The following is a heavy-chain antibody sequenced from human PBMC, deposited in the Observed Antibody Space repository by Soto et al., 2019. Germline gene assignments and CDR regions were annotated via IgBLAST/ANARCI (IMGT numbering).Heavy chain of an antibody. CDR3: AREGMYPNYYYYGMDV. CDR1: GFTFSSYW. CDR2: IKEDGRKK. J-gene: IGHJ6*02. D-gene: IGHD6-13*01. Sequence: EVQLVESGGGLVQPGGSLRLSCAASGFTFSSYWMSWVRQAPGKGLEWVANIKEDGRKKYYVDSVKGRFTISRDKATNSLYLQMNSLRAEDTAVYYCAREGMYPNYYYYGMDVWGQGTTVTVSS. V-gene: IGHV3-7*04.